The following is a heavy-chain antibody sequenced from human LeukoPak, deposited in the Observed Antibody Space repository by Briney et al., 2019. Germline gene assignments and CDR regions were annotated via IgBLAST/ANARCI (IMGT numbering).Heavy chain of an antibody. J-gene: IGHJ1*01. CDR3: ARGKRRDGYWAYFQH. CDR1: GFTFSSYG. D-gene: IGHD5-24*01. CDR2: IWYDGSDK. V-gene: IGHV3-33*01. Sequence: GGSLRLSCAAPGFTFSSYGRHGVRQAPGKGLAWVAVIWYDGSDKYYADSVKGRITISRDNSKNTLYLQMKSLRAEDTAVYYCARGKRRDGYWAYFQHWGQGTLVTVSS.